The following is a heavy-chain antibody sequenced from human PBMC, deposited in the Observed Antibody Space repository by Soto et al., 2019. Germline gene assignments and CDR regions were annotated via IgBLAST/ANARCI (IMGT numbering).Heavy chain of an antibody. D-gene: IGHD3-3*01. CDR2: ISYDGSNK. J-gene: IGHJ6*02. CDR1: GFTFSSYA. Sequence: PGGSLRLSCAASGFTFSSYAMHWVRQAPGKGLEWVAVISYDGSNKYYADSVKGRFTISRDNSKNTLYLQMNSLRAEDTAVYYCARDRGRQRITIFGVVIADYYYYGMDVWGQGTTVTVSS. CDR3: ARDRGRQRITIFGVVIADYYYYGMDV. V-gene: IGHV3-30-3*01.